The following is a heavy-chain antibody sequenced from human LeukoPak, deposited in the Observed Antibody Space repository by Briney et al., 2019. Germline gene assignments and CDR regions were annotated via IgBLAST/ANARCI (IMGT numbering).Heavy chain of an antibody. J-gene: IGHJ4*02. Sequence: QAGGSLRLSCAASGFTFSNYGMHWARQAPGKGLEWVAVISFDGNDKFYGDSVKGRFTISRDNSKDTLDLQMNSLRPEDTAVYYCAKGHYYDSTDKYSYADYWGQGTLVTVSS. V-gene: IGHV3-30*18. D-gene: IGHD3-22*01. CDR1: GFTFSNYG. CDR3: AKGHYYDSTDKYSYADY. CDR2: ISFDGNDK.